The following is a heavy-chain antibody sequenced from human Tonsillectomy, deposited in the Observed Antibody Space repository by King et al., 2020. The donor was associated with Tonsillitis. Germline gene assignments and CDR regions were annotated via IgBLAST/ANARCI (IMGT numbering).Heavy chain of an antibody. CDR1: GGSISSSSYY. CDR3: ARHSAVAGENWFDP. Sequence: MQLQESGPGLVKPSETLSLTCTVSGGSISSSSYYWGWIRQPPGKGLEWIGSIYYSGSTYYNPSLKSRVTISVDTSKNQFSLKLSSVTAADTAVYYCARHSAVAGENWFDPWGQGTLVTVSS. D-gene: IGHD6-19*01. V-gene: IGHV4-39*01. CDR2: IYYSGST. J-gene: IGHJ5*02.